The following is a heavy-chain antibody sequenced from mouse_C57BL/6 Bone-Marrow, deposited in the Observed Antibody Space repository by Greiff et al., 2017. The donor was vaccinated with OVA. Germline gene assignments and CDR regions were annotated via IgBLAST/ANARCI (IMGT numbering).Heavy chain of an antibody. CDR2: IDPSDSYT. CDR1: GYTFTSYW. CDR3: AREDYYVPYYFDY. V-gene: IGHV1-50*01. J-gene: IGHJ2*01. Sequence: VQLQQPGAELVKPGASVKLSCKASGYTFTSYWMQWVKQRPGQGLEWIGEIDPSDSYTNSNQKFKGKATLTVDTSSSTAYMQLSSLTSEDSAVYYCAREDYYVPYYFDYWGQGTTLTVSS. D-gene: IGHD1-1*01.